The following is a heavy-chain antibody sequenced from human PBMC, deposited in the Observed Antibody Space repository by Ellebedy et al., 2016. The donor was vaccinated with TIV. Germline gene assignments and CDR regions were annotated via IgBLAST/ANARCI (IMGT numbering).Heavy chain of an antibody. V-gene: IGHV1-69*13. CDR3: ARGADRYCTGGKCYRDFDS. J-gene: IGHJ4*02. Sequence: SVKVSXKASGGTFNSYAISWVRQAPGQGLEWMGGIIPIFETAQYTQKFQGRVTITADESTSTVYMDLSSLISEDTAVYYCARGADRYCTGGKCYRDFDSWGQGTLVTVSS. D-gene: IGHD2-15*01. CDR2: IIPIFETA. CDR1: GGTFNSYA.